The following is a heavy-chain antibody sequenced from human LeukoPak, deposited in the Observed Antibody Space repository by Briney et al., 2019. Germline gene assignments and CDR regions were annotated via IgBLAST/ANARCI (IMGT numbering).Heavy chain of an antibody. CDR1: GFTFSSYS. CDR3: AREVTTGTH. J-gene: IGHJ4*02. CDR2: ISSSSSYI. Sequence: GGSLRLSCAASGFTFSSYSMNWVRQAPGKGLEWVSSISSSSSYIYYADSVKGRFSISRDNAKNSLYLQMNSLRAEDTAVYYCAREVTTGTHWGQGALVTVSS. D-gene: IGHD4-17*01. V-gene: IGHV3-21*01.